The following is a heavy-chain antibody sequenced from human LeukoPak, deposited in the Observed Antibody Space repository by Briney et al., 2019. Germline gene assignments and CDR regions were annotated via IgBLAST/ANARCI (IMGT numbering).Heavy chain of an antibody. CDR2: IYYSGST. CDR3: ARGIAVAGTGSWYFDL. D-gene: IGHD6-19*01. CDR1: GGSISSYY. V-gene: IGHV4-59*01. Sequence: PSETLSLTCTVSGGSISSYYWSWIRQPPGKGLEWIGYIYYSGSTNYNPSLKSRVTISVDTSKNQFSLKLSSVTAADTAVYYCARGIAVAGTGSWYFDLWGRGTLVTVSS. J-gene: IGHJ2*01.